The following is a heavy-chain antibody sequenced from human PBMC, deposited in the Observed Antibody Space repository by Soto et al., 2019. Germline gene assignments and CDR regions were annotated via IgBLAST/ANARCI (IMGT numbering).Heavy chain of an antibody. Sequence: QVQLVQSGAEVKKPGASVKVSCKASGYTFSSYYMHWVRQAPGQGLEWMGIINPSGGSTSYAQKFQGRVTMTRDTSTSTVYMELSSLRSEDTAVYYCARDPTNYDFRSGYYMGGRFDPWGQGTLVTVSS. V-gene: IGHV1-46*01. CDR2: INPSGGST. CDR1: GYTFSSYY. J-gene: IGHJ5*02. D-gene: IGHD3-3*01. CDR3: ARDPTNYDFRSGYYMGGRFDP.